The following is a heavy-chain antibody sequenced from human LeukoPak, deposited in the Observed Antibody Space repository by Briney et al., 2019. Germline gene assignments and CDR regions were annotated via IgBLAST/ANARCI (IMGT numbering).Heavy chain of an antibody. V-gene: IGHV3-23*01. Sequence: GGSLRLSCAASGFNFSAFPMTWVRQAPGKGLEWVSAISAVGDNTFYADSVKGRFTISRDNSKNALYLHMNSLRPEDTAVYYGAKDRGYWGQGTLVTVSS. CDR1: GFNFSAFP. J-gene: IGHJ4*02. CDR3: AKDRGY. CDR2: ISAVGDNT.